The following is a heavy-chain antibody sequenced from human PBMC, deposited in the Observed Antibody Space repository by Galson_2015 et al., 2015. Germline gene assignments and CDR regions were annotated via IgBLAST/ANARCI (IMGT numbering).Heavy chain of an antibody. J-gene: IGHJ4*02. CDR1: GFTFSNYW. V-gene: IGHV3-74*01. Sequence: SLRLSCAASGFTFSNYWMHWVRQAPGKGLVWVSRINSDGSSTTYADSVKGRFTISRDNAKNTLYLQMNSLRGDDTAVYYCARGLGTSTVTPRGYWGQGTLVTCSS. D-gene: IGHD4-17*01. CDR3: ARGLGTSTVTPRGY. CDR2: INSDGSST.